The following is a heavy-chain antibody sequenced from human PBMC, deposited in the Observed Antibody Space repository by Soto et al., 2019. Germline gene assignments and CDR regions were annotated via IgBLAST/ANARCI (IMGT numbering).Heavy chain of an antibody. CDR2: ISWDSGTI. J-gene: IGHJ5*02. V-gene: IGHV3-9*01. CDR3: VQGRYPTMASPLDH. Sequence: GGSLRLSCAASGFTFDNCGMHWVRQAPGKGLEWVSGISWDSGTIGYADSVKGRFIISRDDAKNSLYLQMNSLRGEDTALYYCVQGRYPTMASPLDHWGQGTLVTVSS. CDR1: GFTFDNCG. D-gene: IGHD5-12*01.